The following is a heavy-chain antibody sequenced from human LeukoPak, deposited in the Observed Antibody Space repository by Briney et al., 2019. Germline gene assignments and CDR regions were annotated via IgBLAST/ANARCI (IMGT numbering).Heavy chain of an antibody. Sequence: SETLSLTCTVSGYSFSSGYSWGWVRQPPGKGLEWIGSIYPGGSIHYNPSLKSRVTMSVDTSKNQFSLKLSSVTAADTAVYYCARDQGDYYAFDYWGQGTLVTVSS. CDR2: IYPGGSI. CDR1: GYSFSSGYS. D-gene: IGHD4-17*01. J-gene: IGHJ4*02. CDR3: ARDQGDYYAFDY. V-gene: IGHV4-38-2*02.